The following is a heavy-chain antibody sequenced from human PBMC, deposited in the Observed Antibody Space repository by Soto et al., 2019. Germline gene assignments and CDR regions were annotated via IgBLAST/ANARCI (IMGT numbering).Heavy chain of an antibody. Sequence: GESLKISCKGSGYSFTSYWIGWVRQMPGKGLEWMGIIYPGDSDTRYSPSFQGQVTISADKSISTAYLQWSSLKASDTAMYYCAILGHGPKTTRSYYYCMDVWGQGTTVAVSS. V-gene: IGHV5-51*01. CDR3: AILGHGPKTTRSYYYCMDV. CDR2: IYPGDSDT. CDR1: GYSFTSYW. J-gene: IGHJ6*02. D-gene: IGHD1-7*01.